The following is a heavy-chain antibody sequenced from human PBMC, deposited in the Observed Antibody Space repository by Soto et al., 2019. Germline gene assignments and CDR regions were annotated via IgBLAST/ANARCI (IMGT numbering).Heavy chain of an antibody. CDR1: GGSISSSSYC. CDR2: IYYSGST. Sequence: PSETLSLTCTVSGGSISSSSYCWGWIRQPPGKGLEWIGSIYYSGSTYYNPSLKSRVTISVDTSKNQFSLKLSSVTAADTAVYYCARRWGFTFDYWGQGTLVTVSS. CDR3: ARRWGFTFDY. D-gene: IGHD1-26*01. V-gene: IGHV4-39*01. J-gene: IGHJ4*02.